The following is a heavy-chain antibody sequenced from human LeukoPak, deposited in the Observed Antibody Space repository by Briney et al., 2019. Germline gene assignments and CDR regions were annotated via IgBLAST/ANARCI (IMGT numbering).Heavy chain of an antibody. CDR3: AKGGHFDQ. CDR2: ISGSGDST. CDR1: GFTFSSYA. V-gene: IGHV3-23*01. Sequence: GGSLRLSCAASGFTFSSYAMSWARQAPGEGLEWVSAISGSGDSTYYADSVKGRFTISRDDSKNTLYLQMNSLRAEDTAVYHCAKGGHFDQWGQGTLVTVSS. J-gene: IGHJ4*02.